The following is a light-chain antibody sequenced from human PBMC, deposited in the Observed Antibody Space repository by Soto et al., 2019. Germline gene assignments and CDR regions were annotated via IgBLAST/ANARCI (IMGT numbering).Light chain of an antibody. J-gene: IGKJ4*01. V-gene: IGKV3-15*01. CDR2: GAS. CDR3: QQYNNWPPLT. Sequence: EIVMTQSPATLSVSPGERATLSCRASQSVSSNLAWYQQKPGQAPRLLIYGASTRATGIPARFSGSGSGTEFTLTISSLQSEDFAVYYWQQYNNWPPLTFDGGTKVEIK. CDR1: QSVSSN.